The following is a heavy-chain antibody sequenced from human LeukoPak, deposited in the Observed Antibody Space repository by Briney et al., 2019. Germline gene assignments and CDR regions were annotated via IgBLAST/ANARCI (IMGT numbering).Heavy chain of an antibody. Sequence: PGGSLRLSCAASGFTFSSYWMHWVRQAPGRGLVWVSRINSDGSSPSYADSGEGRSTISRDNAKHTLYLQMNSLSAEDTAVYYCARAPYGITPLGYWGQGTLVTVSS. CDR1: GFTFSSYW. D-gene: IGHD3-10*01. CDR3: ARAPYGITPLGY. CDR2: INSDGSSP. V-gene: IGHV3-74*01. J-gene: IGHJ4*02.